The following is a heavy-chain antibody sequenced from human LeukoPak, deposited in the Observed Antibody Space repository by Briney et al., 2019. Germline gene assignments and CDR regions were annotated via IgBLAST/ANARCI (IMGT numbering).Heavy chain of an antibody. D-gene: IGHD3-22*01. Sequence: SETLSLTCTVSGYSISSGYYWGWIRQPPGKGLEWIGSIQHSGSTYYNASHKSRATIAVDTSKTQISLKLSSVTAADTAVYYCARERSGYSLFDYWGQGTLVTVSS. CDR1: GYSISSGYY. CDR2: IQHSGST. J-gene: IGHJ4*02. V-gene: IGHV4-38-2*02. CDR3: ARERSGYSLFDY.